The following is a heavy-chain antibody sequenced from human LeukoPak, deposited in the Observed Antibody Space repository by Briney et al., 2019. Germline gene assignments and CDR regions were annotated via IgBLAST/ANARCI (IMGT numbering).Heavy chain of an antibody. V-gene: IGHV1-18*01. D-gene: IGHD3-10*01. CDR2: ISAYNGNT. CDR1: GYTFTSYG. Sequence: ASVKVSCKASGYTFTSYGISWVRQAPGQGLEWMGWISAYNGNTNYAQKFQGRVTITADKSTTTAYMELSSLRSEDTAVYYCARGHYGSGSEDLGLFDPWGQGTLVTVSS. CDR3: ARGHYGSGSEDLGLFDP. J-gene: IGHJ5*02.